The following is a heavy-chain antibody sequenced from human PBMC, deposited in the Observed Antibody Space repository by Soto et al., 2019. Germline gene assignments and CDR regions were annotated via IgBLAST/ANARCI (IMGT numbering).Heavy chain of an antibody. CDR2: ISGGGDKT. CDR1: GFTFSNYA. J-gene: IGHJ4*02. V-gene: IGHV3-23*01. CDR3: TKEGSPPFFQH. Sequence: GGSLRVSCAASGFTFSNYAMSWVRQAPGKGPEWVSAISGGGDKTYYLESVKGRFTISRDNSKNTVSLLLNSLRADDTAVYYCTKEGSPPFFQHWGQGTLVTVSS. D-gene: IGHD3-10*01.